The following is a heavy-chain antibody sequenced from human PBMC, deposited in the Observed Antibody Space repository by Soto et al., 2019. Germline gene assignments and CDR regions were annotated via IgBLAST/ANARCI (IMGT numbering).Heavy chain of an antibody. D-gene: IGHD2-15*01. CDR1: GYSFDTFG. Sequence: QVQVVQSGAEVKKPGASVKVACKASGYSFDTFGMSWVRQAPGQGLEWMGWISIEKGDTNSAQKFQDRVTMTTDTSTSTAYMELRSLKSDDTAVYYCARCYCSVGSCFSCWQFDLWGGGTLVTVSS. J-gene: IGHJ2*01. V-gene: IGHV1-18*01. CDR3: ARCYCSVGSCFSCWQFDL. CDR2: ISIEKGDT.